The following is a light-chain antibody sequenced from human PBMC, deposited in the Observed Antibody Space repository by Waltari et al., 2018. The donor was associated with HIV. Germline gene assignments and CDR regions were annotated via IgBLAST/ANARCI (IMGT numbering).Light chain of an antibody. CDR2: GGS. CDR1: ESVSRTY. Sequence: EILLTHSPGTLSLSPGERAILSCRASESVSRTYLAWYQQKPGQAPRLLISGGSNRATGIPDRFRGSGSGTDFTLTISRLEPEDFAVYYCQQYGGSPIFTFGPGTKVEIK. J-gene: IGKJ3*01. V-gene: IGKV3-20*01. CDR3: QQYGGSPIFT.